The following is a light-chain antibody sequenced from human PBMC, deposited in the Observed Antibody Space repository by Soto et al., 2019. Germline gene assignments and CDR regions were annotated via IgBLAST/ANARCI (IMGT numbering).Light chain of an antibody. Sequence: EIVLTQSPCTLSLSPGERATLSCRASQSVSSSYLAWYQQKPGQAPRLLIYGASSRATGIPDRFSGSGSGTEFTLTISSLQPDDFATYYCQQYNSYSFGQGTKVDIK. J-gene: IGKJ1*01. CDR3: QQYNSYS. CDR1: QSVSSSY. CDR2: GAS. V-gene: IGKV3-20*01.